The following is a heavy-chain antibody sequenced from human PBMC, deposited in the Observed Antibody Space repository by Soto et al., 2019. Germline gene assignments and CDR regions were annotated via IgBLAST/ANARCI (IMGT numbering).Heavy chain of an antibody. Sequence: QVQLQESGPGLVKPSGTLSLTCAVSGASISSSHWWSWVRQPPGKGLEWIGVIYHSGSTYYNASLKSRVAISLDKSKNQFSLKLRSVTAADTAVYYCVRKDYSDWFFDLWGRGTLVTVSS. CDR3: VRKDYSDWFFDL. D-gene: IGHD4-4*01. J-gene: IGHJ2*01. V-gene: IGHV4-4*02. CDR2: IYHSGST. CDR1: GASISSSHW.